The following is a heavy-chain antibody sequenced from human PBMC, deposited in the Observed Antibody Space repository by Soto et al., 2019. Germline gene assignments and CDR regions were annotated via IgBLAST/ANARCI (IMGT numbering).Heavy chain of an antibody. V-gene: IGHV4-30-4*01. J-gene: IGHJ4*02. CDR1: GGSISSGDYY. Sequence: PSETLSLTCTVSGGSISSGDYYWSWIRQPPGKGLEWIGYIYYSGSTYYNPSLKSRVTISVDTSKNQFSLKLSSVTAADTAVYYCARVVGATEDYYFDYWGQGTLVTVSS. CDR2: IYYSGST. D-gene: IGHD1-26*01. CDR3: ARVVGATEDYYFDY.